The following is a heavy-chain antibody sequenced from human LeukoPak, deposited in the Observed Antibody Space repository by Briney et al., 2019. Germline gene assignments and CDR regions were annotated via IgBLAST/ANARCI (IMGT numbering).Heavy chain of an antibody. CDR3: ARTPKLRGIAARGGDYYYYMAV. Sequence: PGGSLRLSCAASGFTFSSYSMNWVRQAPGKGLEWVSYISSSSSTIYYADSVKGRFTISRDNAKNSLYLQMNSLRAEDTAVYYCARTPKLRGIAARGGDYYYYMAVWGKGPTVTVSS. D-gene: IGHD6-6*01. CDR1: GFTFSSYS. V-gene: IGHV3-48*01. J-gene: IGHJ6*03. CDR2: ISSSSSTI.